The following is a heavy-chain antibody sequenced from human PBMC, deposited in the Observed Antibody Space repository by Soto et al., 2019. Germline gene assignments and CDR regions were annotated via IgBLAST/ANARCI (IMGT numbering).Heavy chain of an antibody. CDR2: ISYDGSNK. V-gene: IGHV3-30*18. CDR1: GFTFSSYG. J-gene: IGHJ4*02. D-gene: IGHD5-18*01. Sequence: QVQLVESGGGVVQPGRSLRLSCAASGFTFSSYGMHWVRQAPGKGLEWVAVISYDGSNKYYADSVKGRFTISRDNSKKTLYLQMNSLRAEDTAVYYCAKVGCSYGIDYWGQGTLVTVSS. CDR3: AKVGCSYGIDY.